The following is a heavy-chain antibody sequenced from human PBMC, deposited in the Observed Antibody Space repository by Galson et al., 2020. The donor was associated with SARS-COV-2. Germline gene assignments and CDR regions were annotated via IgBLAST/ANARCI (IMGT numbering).Heavy chain of an antibody. CDR3: ARSPGITVARTFDY. CDR1: GDSVSSNSAA. V-gene: IGHV6-1*01. Sequence: SQTLSLTCAISGDSVSSNSAAWNWIRQSPSRGLEWLGRTYYRSKWSSDYAVSVKSRITINPDTSKNQFSLQLNSVTPEDTAVYYCARSPGITVARTFDYWGQGTRVTVSS. D-gene: IGHD6-19*01. J-gene: IGHJ4*02. CDR2: TYYRSKWSS.